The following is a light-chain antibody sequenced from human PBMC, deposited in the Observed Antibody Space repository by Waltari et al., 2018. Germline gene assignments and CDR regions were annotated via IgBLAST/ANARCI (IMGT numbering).Light chain of an antibody. V-gene: IGLV2-23*02. CDR2: EVN. J-gene: IGLJ2*01. CDR3: CSYAGSTTFVL. CDR1: SSDGGRFYL. Sequence: QSALTQPASVSGSPGQSITISCPGTSSDGGRFYLVSWYQLLPGKAPKLFISEVNKRPSGVSNRFSGSKSGITASLTISGLQAGDEADYYCCSYAGSTTFVLFGGGTKLTVL.